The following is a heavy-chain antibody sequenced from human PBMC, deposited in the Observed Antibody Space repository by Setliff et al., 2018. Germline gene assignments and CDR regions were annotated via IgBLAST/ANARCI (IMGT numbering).Heavy chain of an antibody. J-gene: IGHJ4*02. CDR3: ARSAEEFWSGYYTDGPPLLNY. CDR2: IYYSGST. D-gene: IGHD3-3*01. Sequence: PSETLSLTCTVSGGSISSSSYYWGWIRQPPGKGLEWIGSIYYSGSTYYNPSLKSRVTISVDTSKNQFSLKLSSVTAADTAVYYCARSAEEFWSGYYTDGPPLLNYWGRGTLVTVSS. V-gene: IGHV4-39*07. CDR1: GGSISSSSYY.